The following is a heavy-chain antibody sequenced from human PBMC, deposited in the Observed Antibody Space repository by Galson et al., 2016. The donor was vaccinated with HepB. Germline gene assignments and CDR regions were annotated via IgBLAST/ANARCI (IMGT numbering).Heavy chain of an antibody. CDR1: GESFSSDY. CDR3: ARTGGTFRELGLDY. V-gene: IGHV4-34*01. D-gene: IGHD3-10*01. J-gene: IGHJ4*02. Sequence: SETLSLTCGVYGESFSSDYWSWLRQPPGKGLEWIGEINHSGGTNYNPSLERRVTISVDKSKNHFSLKLSSVTAADTAMYFCARTGGTFRELGLDYWGQGTLVTVSS. CDR2: INHSGGT.